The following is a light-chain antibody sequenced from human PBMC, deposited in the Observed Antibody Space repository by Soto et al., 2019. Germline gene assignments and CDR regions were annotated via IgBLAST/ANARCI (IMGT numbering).Light chain of an antibody. CDR1: QSVSSN. Sequence: EIVMTPVPATLSVSPGERATLSCRASQSVSSNLAWYQQKPGQAPRLLIYGASTKATGIPARFSGSGSGTEFTLTISSLQSEDFAVYYCQQYNNWPRTFGQGTKVDIK. CDR3: QQYNNWPRT. CDR2: GAS. V-gene: IGKV3-15*01. J-gene: IGKJ1*01.